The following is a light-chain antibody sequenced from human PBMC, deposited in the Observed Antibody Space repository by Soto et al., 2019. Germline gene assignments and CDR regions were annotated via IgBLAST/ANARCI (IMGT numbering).Light chain of an antibody. CDR3: QQSYSTLWT. V-gene: IGKV1-39*01. CDR1: QNISSY. CDR2: AAS. Sequence: DIQMTQSPSSLSASVGDRVTITCRASQNISSYLNWYQQKPGKAPKLLIYAASSLQSGVPSRFSGSGSGTDVTLTISSLQPEDFATYYCQQSYSTLWTFGQGTKVEIK. J-gene: IGKJ1*01.